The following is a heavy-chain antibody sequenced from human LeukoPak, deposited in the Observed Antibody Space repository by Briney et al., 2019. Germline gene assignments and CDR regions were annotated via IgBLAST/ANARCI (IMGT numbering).Heavy chain of an antibody. Sequence: GGSLRLLCAASGFPFSSYEMNWVRQAPGKGLEWVSYISSSGSAIYHADSVKGRFTISRDNAKNSLYLQMNSLRAEDTAVYYCARDFRLTMVRGVASFDYWAREPWSPPPQ. CDR1: GFPFSSYE. J-gene: IGHJ4*02. CDR3: ARDFRLTMVRGVASFDY. CDR2: ISSSGSAI. D-gene: IGHD3-10*01. V-gene: IGHV3-48*03.